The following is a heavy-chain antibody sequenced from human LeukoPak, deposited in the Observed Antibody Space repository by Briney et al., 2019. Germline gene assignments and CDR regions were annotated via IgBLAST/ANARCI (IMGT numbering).Heavy chain of an antibody. J-gene: IGHJ4*02. CDR1: GYTFTSCY. CDR3: ARDYYDSSGYFYFLY. V-gene: IGHV1-46*01. CDR2: INPSGATT. Sequence: GASVKVSCKATGYTFTSCYMHWLRQAPGQGLEWMGVINPSGATTTYAQKFQDRVTMARDTSTKTVYMELSSLRSEDTALYYCARDYYDSSGYFYFLYWGQGTLVTVSS. D-gene: IGHD3-22*01.